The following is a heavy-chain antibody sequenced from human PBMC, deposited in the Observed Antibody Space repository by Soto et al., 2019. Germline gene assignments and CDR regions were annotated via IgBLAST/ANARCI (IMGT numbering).Heavy chain of an antibody. CDR3: ARPCRGHSSSWYLTCAFDI. J-gene: IGHJ3*02. Sequence: GESLKISCKGSGYSFTSYWIGWVRQMPGKGLEWMGIIYPGDSDTRYSPSFQGQVTISADKSISTAYLQWSSLKASDTAMYYCARPCRGHSSSWYLTCAFDIWGQGTMVTVSS. V-gene: IGHV5-51*01. CDR1: GYSFTSYW. D-gene: IGHD6-13*01. CDR2: IYPGDSDT.